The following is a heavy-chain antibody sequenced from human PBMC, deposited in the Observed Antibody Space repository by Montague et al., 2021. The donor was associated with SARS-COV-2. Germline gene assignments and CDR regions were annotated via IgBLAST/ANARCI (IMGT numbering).Heavy chain of an antibody. D-gene: IGHD1-26*01. CDR2: IYYSGNT. CDR1: GGSITSSAYF. V-gene: IGHV4-39*02. CDR3: ARDRVDRYSGSRTAYGMDV. Sequence: SETLSLTCTVSGGSITSSAYFWSWIRQSPGKGLEWIGTIYYSGNTYSNPSLKSRPTISMDTSKSQVSLKINSVTAADTAVYYCARDRVDRYSGSRTAYGMDVWGQGTTVTVSS. J-gene: IGHJ6*02.